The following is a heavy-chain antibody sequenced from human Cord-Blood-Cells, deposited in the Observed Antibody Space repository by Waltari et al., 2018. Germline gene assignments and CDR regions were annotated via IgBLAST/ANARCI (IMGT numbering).Heavy chain of an antibody. J-gene: IGHJ4*02. CDR3: ARESYDILTGYYYFDY. D-gene: IGHD3-9*01. CDR2: IYYSGST. Sequence: QVQLQESGPGLVKPSETLSLTCTVSGGSVSSGSYYWSWIRPPPGKGLEWIGYIYYSGSTNYNPTLKIRVTIAVDTSKNQFSLKLSSVTAADTAVYYCARESYDILTGYYYFDYWGQGTLVTVSS. CDR1: GGSVSSGSYY. V-gene: IGHV4-61*01.